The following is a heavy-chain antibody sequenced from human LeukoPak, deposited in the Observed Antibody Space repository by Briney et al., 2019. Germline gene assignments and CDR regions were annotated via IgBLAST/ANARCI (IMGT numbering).Heavy chain of an antibody. D-gene: IGHD3-10*01. J-gene: IGHJ6*02. V-gene: IGHV3-74*01. CDR1: GFTFSTYW. Sequence: GGSLRLSCAASGFTFSTYWMHWVRQAPGKGLVWVASINSDASRTSHADSVKGRFTISRDNAKNTLYLQLNSLRAEDTAVYYCARGNYHGMDVWGQGTTVTVSS. CDR2: INSDASRT. CDR3: ARGNYHGMDV.